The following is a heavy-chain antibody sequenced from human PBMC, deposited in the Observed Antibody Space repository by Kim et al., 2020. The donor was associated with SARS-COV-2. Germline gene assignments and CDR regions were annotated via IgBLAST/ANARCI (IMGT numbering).Heavy chain of an antibody. CDR2: INEPGSDK. CDR3: ARDPFRGFLDY. Sequence: GGSLRLSCAVSGFTFSNSWMSWVRQVPGKGLEWVANINEPGSDKYYVDSLEGRFIISRDNAKNSLYLQMNSLRVEDTGVAFCARDPFRGFLDYWG. J-gene: IGHJ4*01. CDR1: GFTFSNSW. V-gene: IGHV3-7*01. D-gene: IGHD3-22*01.